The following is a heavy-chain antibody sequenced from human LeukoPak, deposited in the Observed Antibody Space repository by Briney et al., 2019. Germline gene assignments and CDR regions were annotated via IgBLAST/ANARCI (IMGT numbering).Heavy chain of an antibody. CDR2: IYTTGRT. CDR1: GGSISSGSYY. J-gene: IGHJ5*02. D-gene: IGHD3-22*01. Sequence: MTSETLSLTCTVSGGSISSGSYYWSWIRQPAGKELEWIGHIYTTGRTSYNPSLKSRVTISVDTSKNQFSLKLSSVTAADTAVYYCARDFGRVEYYDSSGQVMRFRNDWFDPWGQGTLVTVSS. V-gene: IGHV4-61*09. CDR3: ARDFGRVEYYDSSGQVMRFRNDWFDP.